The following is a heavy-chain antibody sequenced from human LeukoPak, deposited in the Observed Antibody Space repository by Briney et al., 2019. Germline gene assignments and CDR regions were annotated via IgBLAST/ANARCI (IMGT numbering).Heavy chain of an antibody. V-gene: IGHV3-15*01. CDR1: GFGFSYAW. Sequence: GGSLRLSCAASGFGFSYAWMSWVRQAPGKGPEWIGRIKRKSDGETTDYAAPVKGRFTISRDDSKNTLILQMNSLKTEDTAFYYCTTAPSGYAYMNGWHLDYWGQGALVTVSS. D-gene: IGHD5-18*01. J-gene: IGHJ4*02. CDR2: IKRKSDGETT. CDR3: TTAPSGYAYMNGWHLDY.